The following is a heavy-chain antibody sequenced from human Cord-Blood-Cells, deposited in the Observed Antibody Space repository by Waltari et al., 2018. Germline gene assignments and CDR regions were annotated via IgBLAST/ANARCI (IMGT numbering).Heavy chain of an antibody. V-gene: IGHV1-69*06. D-gene: IGHD2-2*01. J-gene: IGHJ5*02. CDR3: ATGGDCSSTSCFADNWFDP. CDR1: GGTFSSYA. Sequence: QVQLVQSGAEVKKPGSSVKVSCKASGGTFSSYAISWVRQAPGQWLEWMGVIIPIFGTANYAQKFQGRVTITADKSTSTAYMELSSLRSEDTAVYYCATGGDCSSTSCFADNWFDPWGQGTLVTVSS. CDR2: IIPIFGTA.